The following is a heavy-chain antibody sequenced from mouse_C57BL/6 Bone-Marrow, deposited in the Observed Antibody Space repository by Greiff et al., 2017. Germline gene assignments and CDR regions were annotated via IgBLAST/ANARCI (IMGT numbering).Heavy chain of an antibody. CDR1: GYTFTSYW. CDR2: IHPNSGST. Sequence: VKLQESGAELVKPGASVKLSCKASGYTFTSYWMHWVKQRPGQGLEWIGMIHPNSGSTNYNEKFKSKATLTVDKSSSTAYMQLSSLTSEDSAVYYCARGGPWYFDVWGTGTTVTVSS. J-gene: IGHJ1*03. CDR3: ARGGPWYFDV. V-gene: IGHV1-64*01.